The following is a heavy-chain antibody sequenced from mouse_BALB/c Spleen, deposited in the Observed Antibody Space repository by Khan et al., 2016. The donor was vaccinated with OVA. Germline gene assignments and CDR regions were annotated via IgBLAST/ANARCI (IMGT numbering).Heavy chain of an antibody. CDR1: GFTFSTYA. V-gene: IGHV5-9-3*01. CDR2: ISSDGDYT. D-gene: IGHD2-1*01. Sequence: EVKVEESGGGLVKPGGSLKLSCAASGFTFSTYAMSWVRQTPEKRLEWVATISSDGDYTYFPDNVTGRFTISRDNAKNTLCLQMTSLRSEDTAMYYCARSPYGNFAYWGQGTLVTVSA. CDR3: ARSPYGNFAY. J-gene: IGHJ3*01.